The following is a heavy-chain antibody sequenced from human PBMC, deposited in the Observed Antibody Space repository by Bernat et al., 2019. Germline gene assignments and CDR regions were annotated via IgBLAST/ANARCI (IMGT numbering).Heavy chain of an antibody. V-gene: IGHV3-30-3*01. J-gene: IGHJ4*02. CDR2: ISYDGSNK. Sequence: QVQLVESGGGVVQPGRSLRLSCAASGFTFSSYAMHWVRQAPGKGLEWVAVISYDGSNKYYADSVKGRFTISRDNSKNTLYLQMNSLRAEDTAVYYCARDLGLMGCFDYWGQGTLVTVSS. CDR3: ARDLGLMGCFDY. CDR1: GFTFSSYA. D-gene: IGHD3-16*01.